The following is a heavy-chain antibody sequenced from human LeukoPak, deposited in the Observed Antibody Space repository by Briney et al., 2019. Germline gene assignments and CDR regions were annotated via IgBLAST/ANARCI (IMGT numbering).Heavy chain of an antibody. Sequence: PSETLSLTCSVSGDSISYFYWSWIRQAAGKGLEWIGRIFTSGSTYYNPSLKSRVIMSVDTSKNQFSLKLSSVTAADTAVYYCAREGGGFDYWGQGTLVTVSS. CDR2: IFTSGST. CDR3: AREGGGFDY. V-gene: IGHV4-4*07. J-gene: IGHJ4*02. D-gene: IGHD3-16*01. CDR1: GDSISYFY.